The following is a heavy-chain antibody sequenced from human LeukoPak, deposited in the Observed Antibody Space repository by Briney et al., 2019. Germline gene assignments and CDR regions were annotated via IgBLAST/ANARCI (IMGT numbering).Heavy chain of an antibody. D-gene: IGHD1-20*01. CDR1: GGTFSTYG. Sequence: GSSVKVSCKASGGTFSTYGISWVRQAPGQGLEWMGRVSPIFDIANYAQKFQGRVSITADKSTNTAYMELSNLRSEDTAIYYCAREFKQSNWNDGHWFDPWGQGTLVTVSS. V-gene: IGHV1-69*04. CDR2: VSPIFDIA. J-gene: IGHJ5*02. CDR3: AREFKQSNWNDGHWFDP.